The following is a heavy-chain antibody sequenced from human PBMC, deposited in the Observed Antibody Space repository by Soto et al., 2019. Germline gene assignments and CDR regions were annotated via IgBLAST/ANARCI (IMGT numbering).Heavy chain of an antibody. V-gene: IGHV3-48*03. CDR2: ISGSGSTI. Sequence: GGSLRLSCEATGLTFSSHEMNWIRQTPGKRLEWIAKISGSGSTINYADSVKGRFTISRDNVQRTLHLQMDSLRVEDTGVYYCARGGVYWGRGTLVTVSS. J-gene: IGHJ1*01. CDR1: GLTFSSHE. CDR3: ARGGVY. D-gene: IGHD2-8*01.